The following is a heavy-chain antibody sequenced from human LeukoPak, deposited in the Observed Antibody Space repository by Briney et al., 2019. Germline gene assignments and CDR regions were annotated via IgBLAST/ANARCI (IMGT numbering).Heavy chain of an antibody. J-gene: IGHJ4*02. CDR3: ARTIEMATISYFDY. CDR1: GFTFSSYA. Sequence: GGSLRLSCASSGFTFSSYAMSWVRQAPGKGLEWVSTIGGTGVRTYYADSVKGRFTISRDNAKNSLYLQMNSLRAGDTAVYYCARTIEMATISYFDYWGQGTLVTVSS. V-gene: IGHV3-23*01. CDR2: IGGTGVRT. D-gene: IGHD5-24*01.